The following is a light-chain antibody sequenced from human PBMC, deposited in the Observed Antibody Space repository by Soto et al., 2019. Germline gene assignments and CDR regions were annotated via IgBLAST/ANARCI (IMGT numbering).Light chain of an antibody. CDR2: DVS. CDR1: SSDVGGYNY. J-gene: IGLJ2*01. Sequence: QSALTQPASVSGSPGQSIPISCTGTSSDVGGYNYVSWYQQHPGKAPKLMIYDVSNRPSGVSNRFSGSKSGNTASLTISGFQAEDEADYYCSSYTSSSTLLFGGGTKLTVL. V-gene: IGLV2-14*03. CDR3: SSYTSSSTLL.